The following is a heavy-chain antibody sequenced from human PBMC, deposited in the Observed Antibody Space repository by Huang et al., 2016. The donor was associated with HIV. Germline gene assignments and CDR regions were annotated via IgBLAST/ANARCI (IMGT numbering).Heavy chain of an antibody. V-gene: IGHV4-34*01. D-gene: IGHD3-16*01. CDR3: AREIMISFGGPFDP. Sequence: QVHLQQWGAGLLKPSETLSLTCAVYGGSFSGYYWNWIRQSPGKGLEWIGQINNGGITKYNPSLDSRVTMSVDPSKKQFSLKLSSVSVADSAVYYCAREIMISFGGPFDPWGQGTLVIVSS. J-gene: IGHJ5*02. CDR1: GGSFSGYY. CDR2: INNGGIT.